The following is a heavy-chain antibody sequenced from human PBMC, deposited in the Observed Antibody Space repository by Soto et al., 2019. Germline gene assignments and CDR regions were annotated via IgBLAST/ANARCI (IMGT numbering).Heavy chain of an antibody. CDR1: GASISSYY. V-gene: IGHV4-59*01. CDR2: IYYTGST. CDR3: ARENGYSACDI. D-gene: IGHD3-22*01. Sequence: SETLSLTCTVSGASISSYYWSWIRQPPGKGLEWIGYIYYTGSTNYNPSLKSRVTISVDTSKNQFSLKLSSVTAADTAVYYCARENGYSACDIWGQGKMVTVAS. J-gene: IGHJ3*02.